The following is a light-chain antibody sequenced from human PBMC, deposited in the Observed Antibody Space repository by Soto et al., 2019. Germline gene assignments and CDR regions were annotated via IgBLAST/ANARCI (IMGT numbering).Light chain of an antibody. J-gene: IGLJ2*01. CDR3: SSYTSTFTRI. CDR2: DVS. V-gene: IGLV2-14*03. Sequence: QSVLTQPASVSGSPGQSITISCTGTSSDIGSFNFVSWYQQHPGKAPRLIIYDVSNRPSGVSNRFSGSKSGNTASLTISGFQAEDEADYYCSSYTSTFTRIFGGGTKLTVL. CDR1: SSDIGSFNF.